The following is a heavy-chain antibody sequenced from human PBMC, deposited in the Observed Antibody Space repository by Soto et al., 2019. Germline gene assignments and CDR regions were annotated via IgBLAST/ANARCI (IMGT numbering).Heavy chain of an antibody. J-gene: IGHJ6*02. CDR3: AKRYDFWSGRWYGLGV. CDR2: IYHIGST. CDR1: GASINSANW. D-gene: IGHD3-3*01. V-gene: IGHV4-4*02. Sequence: HVLLEESGPGLVRPSGTLSLTCSVSGASINSANWWVWVRQPPGKGLEWIGEIYHIGSTTYNPSLKSRASISVDKSKNQFSLIVTSVTAADTAVYYCAKRYDFWSGRWYGLGVWGQGTTVNVSS.